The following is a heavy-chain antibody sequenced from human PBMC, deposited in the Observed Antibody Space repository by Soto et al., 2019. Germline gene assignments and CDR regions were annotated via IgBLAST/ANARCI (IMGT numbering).Heavy chain of an antibody. V-gene: IGHV3-7*05. D-gene: IGHD6-19*01. J-gene: IGHJ4*02. CDR1: GFPFSNHW. CDR3: ARDPGISSGWYYFDY. CDR2: VKQDGSEI. Sequence: GGSLRLSCAASGFPFSNHWMTWVRQATGKGLEWVASVKQDGSEIYYGDSVKGRFTISRDNAKNSLFLQLNSLRAEDTAMYYCARDPGISSGWYYFDYWGQGTLVTVSS.